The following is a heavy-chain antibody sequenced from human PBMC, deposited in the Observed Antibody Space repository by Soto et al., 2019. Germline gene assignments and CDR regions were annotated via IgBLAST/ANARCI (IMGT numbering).Heavy chain of an antibody. CDR1: GDSVSSNSAA. J-gene: IGHJ6*02. CDR2: TYYRSKWYN. CDR3: ARDFESPTAGWTSGYYYYGMDV. Sequence: PSQTLSLTCAISGDSVSSNSAAWNWIRQSPSRGLEWLGRTYYRSKWYNDYAVSVKSRITINPDTSKNQFSLQLNSVTPEDTAVYYCARDFESPTAGWTSGYYYYGMDVWGQGTTVTVSS. D-gene: IGHD3-9*01. V-gene: IGHV6-1*01.